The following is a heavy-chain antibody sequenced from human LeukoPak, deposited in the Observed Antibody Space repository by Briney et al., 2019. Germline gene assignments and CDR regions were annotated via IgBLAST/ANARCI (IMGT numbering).Heavy chain of an antibody. J-gene: IGHJ6*03. CDR1: GGYISSYY. V-gene: IGHV4-4*07. CDR2: IYTSGST. Sequence: PSETLSLTCTVSGGYISSYYWSWIRQPAGKGLEWIGRIYTSGSTNYNPSLKSRVTVSVDTSKNQFSLKLSSVTAADTAVYYCARELGAYYDFFWGSYRYTGDYYYMDVWGKGTTVTVSS. D-gene: IGHD3-16*02. CDR3: ARELGAYYDFFWGSYRYTGDYYYMDV.